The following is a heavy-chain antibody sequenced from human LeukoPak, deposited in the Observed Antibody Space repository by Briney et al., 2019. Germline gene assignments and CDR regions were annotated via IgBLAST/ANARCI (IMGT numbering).Heavy chain of an antibody. CDR3: ARDQKEYSSSAGDY. Sequence: GGSLRLSRAASGFTFSSYSMNWVRQAPGKGLEWVSSISSSSSYIYYADSVKGRFTISRDNAKNSLYLQMNSLRAEDTAVYYCARDQKEYSSSAGDYWGQGTLVTVSS. J-gene: IGHJ4*02. D-gene: IGHD6-6*01. V-gene: IGHV3-21*01. CDR1: GFTFSSYS. CDR2: ISSSSSYI.